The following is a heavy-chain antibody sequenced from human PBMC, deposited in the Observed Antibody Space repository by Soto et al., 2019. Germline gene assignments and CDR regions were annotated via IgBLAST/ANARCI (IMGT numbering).Heavy chain of an antibody. CDR3: AKAGGIAVPGTHLDY. CDR1: GFTFSSYA. D-gene: IGHD6-19*01. V-gene: IGHV3-23*01. Sequence: EVQLLESGGGSVQPGGSLRLSCAASGFTFSSYAMSWVRQAPGKGLEWVSAISGTGSSTNYADSVEGRFTISRDNSKNTLYLQMSSLSAEDTAVYYCAKAGGIAVPGTHLDYWGQGTLVTVSS. J-gene: IGHJ4*02. CDR2: ISGTGSST.